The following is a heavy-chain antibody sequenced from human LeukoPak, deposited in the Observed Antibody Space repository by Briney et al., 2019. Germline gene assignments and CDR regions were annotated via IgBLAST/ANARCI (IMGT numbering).Heavy chain of an antibody. V-gene: IGHV4-59*01. J-gene: IGHJ5*02. D-gene: IGHD3-22*01. CDR2: IYYSGST. Sequence: SETLSLTCAVYGGSFSGYYWSWIRQPPGKGLEWIGYIYYSGSTNYNPSLKSRVTISVDTSKNQFSLKLSSVTAADTAVYYCARSAVVAPGFDPWGQGTLVTVSS. CDR1: GGSFSGYY. CDR3: ARSAVVAPGFDP.